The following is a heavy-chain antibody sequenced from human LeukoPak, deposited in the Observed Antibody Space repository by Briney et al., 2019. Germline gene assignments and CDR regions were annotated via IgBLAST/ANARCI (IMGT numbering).Heavy chain of an antibody. V-gene: IGHV3-23*01. CDR1: GLTFSNYW. J-gene: IGHJ5*02. CDR2: ITGSGGST. CDR3: AKAAYSSSWYRDNWFDP. D-gene: IGHD6-13*01. Sequence: GGSLRLSCAASGLTFSNYWMSWVRQAPGKGLEWVSTITGSGGSTYYADSVKGRFTISRDNSKNTLYLQMNSLRAEDTAVYYCAKAAYSSSWYRDNWFDPWGQGTLVTVSS.